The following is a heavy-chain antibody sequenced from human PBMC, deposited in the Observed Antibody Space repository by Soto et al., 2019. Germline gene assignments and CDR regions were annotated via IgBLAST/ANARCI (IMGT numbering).Heavy chain of an antibody. CDR2: ISWDGGST. CDR1: GFTFDDYT. D-gene: IGHD2-15*01. Sequence: GGSLRLSCAASGFTFDDYTMHWVRQAPGKGLEWVSLISWDGGSTYYADSVKGRFTISRDNSKNSLYLQMNSLRTEDTALYYCAKAPLPRYCSGGSCYRGAGWFDPWGQGTLVTVSS. J-gene: IGHJ5*02. V-gene: IGHV3-43*01. CDR3: AKAPLPRYCSGGSCYRGAGWFDP.